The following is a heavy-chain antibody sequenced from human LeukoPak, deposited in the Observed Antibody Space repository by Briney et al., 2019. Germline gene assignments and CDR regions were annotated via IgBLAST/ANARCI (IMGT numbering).Heavy chain of an antibody. D-gene: IGHD2-21*02. CDR3: SSALSSWGYCGSDCSNVHAFDI. CDR2: ISYDGSNR. J-gene: IGHJ3*02. Sequence: GGSLRLSCAASGFTFSDYGIHLIRQAPGKGLEWVAVISYDGSNRYYADSVEGRFTISRDNSKETLYVQMNSLRAEDTSVSYGSSALSSWGYCGSDCSNVHAFDIWGQGTMVTVSS. CDR1: GFTFSDYG. V-gene: IGHV3-30*03.